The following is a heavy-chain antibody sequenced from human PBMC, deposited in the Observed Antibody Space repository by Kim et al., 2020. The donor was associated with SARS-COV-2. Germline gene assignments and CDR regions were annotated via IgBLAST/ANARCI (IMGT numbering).Heavy chain of an antibody. V-gene: IGHV3-9*01. CDR1: GFTFGDYA. J-gene: IGHJ6*03. CDR2: ISWNSGSI. CDR3: AKDAKDIVVVPAAMGYYYYYMDV. D-gene: IGHD2-2*01. Sequence: GGSLRLSRAASGFTFGDYAMHWVRQAPGKGLEWVSGISWNSGSIGYADSVKGRFTISRDNAKNSLYLQMNSLRAEDTALYYCAKDAKDIVVVPAAMGYYYYYMDVWGKGTTVTVSS.